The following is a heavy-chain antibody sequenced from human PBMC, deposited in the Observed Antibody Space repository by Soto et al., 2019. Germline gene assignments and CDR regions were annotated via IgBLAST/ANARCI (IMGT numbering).Heavy chain of an antibody. V-gene: IGHV4-31*03. J-gene: IGHJ4*02. D-gene: IGHD4-17*01. CDR3: ARHKPLVYGASAPFFDY. Sequence: TLSLTCTVSGDSISSGGYYWSRIRQHPGKGLEWIGYIYYNGNTYYNPSLESRVTISVDMSKNQFSLKLSSVTAADTAVYYCARHKPLVYGASAPFFDYWGQGTLVTVSS. CDR2: IYYNGNT. CDR1: GDSISSGGYY.